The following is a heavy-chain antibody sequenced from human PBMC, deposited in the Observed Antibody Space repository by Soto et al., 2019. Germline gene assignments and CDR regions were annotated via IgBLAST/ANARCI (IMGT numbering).Heavy chain of an antibody. CDR1: GGSIFSGGYY. CDR3: ASDGPYCTTTNCYVPPADYYYGMDV. V-gene: IGHV4-31*03. Sequence: QVQLQESGPGLVKPSQTLTLTCTVSGGSIFSGGYYWSWVRQQPGKGLEWIGYIYYSGRTYYTPSLQSRVTISLDTSKNQFSLELSSVTAADTAVYYCASDGPYCTTTNCYVPPADYYYGMDVWGQGTTVTVS. J-gene: IGHJ6*02. CDR2: IYYSGRT. D-gene: IGHD2-2*01.